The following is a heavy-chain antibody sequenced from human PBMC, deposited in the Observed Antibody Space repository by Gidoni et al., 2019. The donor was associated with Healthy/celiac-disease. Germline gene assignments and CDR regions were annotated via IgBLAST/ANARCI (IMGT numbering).Heavy chain of an antibody. J-gene: IGHJ6*02. CDR3: ASLVRGVPPPGMDV. V-gene: IGHV1-69*06. D-gene: IGHD3-10*01. Sequence: QVQLVQSGAAVQKPGSSVKSSCTASGGTFRSSAISRLRQAPGQGLEWMGGIIPIVGTANYEQKFQGRVTITADKSTSTGYMELSSLRSEDTAVYYCASLVRGVPPPGMDVWGQGTTVTVSS. CDR1: GGTFRSSA. CDR2: IIPIVGTA.